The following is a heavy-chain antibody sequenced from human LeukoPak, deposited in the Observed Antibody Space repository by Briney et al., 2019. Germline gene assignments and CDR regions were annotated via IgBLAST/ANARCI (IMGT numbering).Heavy chain of an antibody. CDR3: ARDRRGAVAGTWDPADY. D-gene: IGHD6-19*01. Sequence: GGSLRLSCAASGFTFSSYEMNWVRQAPGKGLEWVSYISSSGSTIYYADSVKGRFTISRDNAKNSLYLQMNSLRAEDTAVYYCARDRRGAVAGTWDPADYWGQGTLVTVSS. CDR1: GFTFSSYE. CDR2: ISSSGSTI. J-gene: IGHJ4*02. V-gene: IGHV3-48*03.